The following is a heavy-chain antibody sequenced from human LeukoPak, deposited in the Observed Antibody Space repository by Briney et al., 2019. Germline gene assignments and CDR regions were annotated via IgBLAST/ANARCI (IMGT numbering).Heavy chain of an antibody. Sequence: GGSLRLSCAASGFTFSSYWMSWVRQAPGKGLEWVANIKQDGSEKYYVDSVKGRFTISRDNAKNSLYLQVNSLRAEDTAVYYCARSQQRITMVRGVSYYYYGMDVWGQGTTVTVSS. CDR3: ARSQQRITMVRGVSYYYYGMDV. J-gene: IGHJ6*02. CDR1: GFTFSSYW. V-gene: IGHV3-7*01. CDR2: IKQDGSEK. D-gene: IGHD3-10*01.